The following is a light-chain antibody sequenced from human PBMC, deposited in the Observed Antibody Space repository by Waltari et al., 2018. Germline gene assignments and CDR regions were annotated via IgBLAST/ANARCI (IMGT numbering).Light chain of an antibody. CDR3: PQYYSTPPRT. J-gene: IGKJ1*01. CDR1: QSVLYSSNNKNY. Sequence: DIVMTQSPDSLAVSLGERATINCKSSQSVLYSSNNKNYLAWYQQKPGQPPKLLIYWASTRESGVPDRFSGSGSGTDFTLTIRSLQAEDVAVYYCPQYYSTPPRTFGQGTKVEIK. CDR2: WAS. V-gene: IGKV4-1*01.